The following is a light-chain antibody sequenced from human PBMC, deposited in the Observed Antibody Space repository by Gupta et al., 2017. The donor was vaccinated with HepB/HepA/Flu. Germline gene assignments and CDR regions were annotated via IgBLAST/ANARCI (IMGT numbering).Light chain of an antibody. J-gene: IGLJ2*01. CDR2: DDN. CDR1: NIGSES. Sequence: SNVLTQPPSVSVAPGQTATMTRGGDNIGSESVHWYQQRPGQAPVLVVYDDNDRPSGIPGRFSGSKSGNMATLTISRVEAGDEADYYCQVWDTNSDHLIFGGGTKLTVL. CDR3: QVWDTNSDHLI. V-gene: IGLV3-21*02.